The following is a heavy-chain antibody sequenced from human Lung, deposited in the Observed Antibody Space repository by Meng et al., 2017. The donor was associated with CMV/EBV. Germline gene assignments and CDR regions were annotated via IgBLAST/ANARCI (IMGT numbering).Heavy chain of an antibody. CDR1: GGSFSGYY. V-gene: IGHV4-34*01. Sequence: SETLSLTCAVYGGSFSGYYWSWIRQPPGKGLEWIGEINHSGSTNYNPSLKSRVTITVDTSKNQFFLKLSSVTAADTAVYYCARTTYDFWSGIYYYYYYGMDVWGQGTTVTVSS. CDR3: ARTTYDFWSGIYYYYYYGMDV. CDR2: INHSGST. D-gene: IGHD3-3*01. J-gene: IGHJ6*02.